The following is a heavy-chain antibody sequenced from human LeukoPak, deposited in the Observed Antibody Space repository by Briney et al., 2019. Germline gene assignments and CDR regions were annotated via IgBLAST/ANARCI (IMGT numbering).Heavy chain of an antibody. Sequence: SQTLSLTCTVSGGSISSGGYYWSWIRQHPGKGLEWIGYICYSGSTYYNPSLKSRVTISVDTSKNQFSLKLSSVTAADTAVYYCAGPSRFFGYGMDVWGQGTTVTVSS. J-gene: IGHJ6*02. V-gene: IGHV4-31*03. CDR2: ICYSGST. CDR1: GGSISSGGYY. CDR3: AGPSRFFGYGMDV. D-gene: IGHD3-3*01.